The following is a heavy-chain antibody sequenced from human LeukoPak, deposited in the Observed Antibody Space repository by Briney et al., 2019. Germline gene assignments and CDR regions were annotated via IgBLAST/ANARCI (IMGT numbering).Heavy chain of an antibody. CDR3: ARALSVDTAMVNRIYYYYYYMDV. Sequence: SVKVSCKASGGTFSSYAISWVRQAPGQGLEWMGGIIPIVGTANYAQKFQGRVTITTDESTSTAYMELSSLRSEDTAVYYCARALSVDTAMVNRIYYYYYYMDVWGKGTTVTVSS. CDR1: GGTFSSYA. J-gene: IGHJ6*03. CDR2: IIPIVGTA. D-gene: IGHD5-18*01. V-gene: IGHV1-69*05.